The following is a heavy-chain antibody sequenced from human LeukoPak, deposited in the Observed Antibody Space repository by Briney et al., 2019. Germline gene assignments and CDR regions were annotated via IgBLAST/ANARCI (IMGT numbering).Heavy chain of an antibody. Sequence: GSSVKVSCKASGGTFSSYAISWVRQAPGQGLEWMGGIIPIFGTANYAQKFQGRVTITADEPTSTAYMELSSLRSEDTAVYYCARDAQVRIVATITWFDPWGQGTPVTVSS. CDR3: ARDAQVRIVATITWFDP. V-gene: IGHV1-69*01. J-gene: IGHJ5*02. CDR2: IIPIFGTA. D-gene: IGHD5-12*01. CDR1: GGTFSSYA.